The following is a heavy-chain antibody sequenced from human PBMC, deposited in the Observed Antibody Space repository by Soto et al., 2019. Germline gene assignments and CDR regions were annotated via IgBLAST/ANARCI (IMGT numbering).Heavy chain of an antibody. J-gene: IGHJ6*02. D-gene: IGHD6-19*01. CDR1: GFSLSTSGMC. CDR2: IDWDDDK. CDR3: ARVGRTRPLAVAGTLDYYYYGMDV. V-gene: IGHV2-70*01. Sequence: QSGPTLVNPTQTLTLTCTFSGFSLSTSGMCVTWIRQPPGKALEWLALIDWDDDKYYSTSLKTRLTISKDTSKNQVVLTMTNMGPVDTATYYCARVGRTRPLAVAGTLDYYYYGMDVWGQGTTVTVSS.